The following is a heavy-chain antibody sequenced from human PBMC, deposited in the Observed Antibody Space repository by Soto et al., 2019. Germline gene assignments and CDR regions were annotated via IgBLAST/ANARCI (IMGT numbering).Heavy chain of an antibody. D-gene: IGHD3-16*02. CDR1: GFTFSSYA. CDR3: AKALGELSPESSDY. J-gene: IGHJ4*02. Sequence: QVQLVESGGGVVQPGRSLRLSCAASGFTFSSYAMHWVRQAPGKGLEWVAVISYDGSDKYYADSVKGRFTISRDNSKNTLNLQMNSMRADDTAVYYCAKALGELSPESSDYWGQGTLTTVSS. V-gene: IGHV3-30*18. CDR2: ISYDGSDK.